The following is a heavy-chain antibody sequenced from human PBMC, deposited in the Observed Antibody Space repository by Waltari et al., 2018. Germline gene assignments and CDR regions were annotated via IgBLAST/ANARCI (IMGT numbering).Heavy chain of an antibody. D-gene: IGHD2-2*01. CDR1: GGSFSGYY. CDR2: INHSGST. J-gene: IGHJ4*02. Sequence: QVQLQQWGAGLLKPSETLSLTCAVYGGSFSGYYWSWIRQPPGKGLEWIGEINHSGSTHYHPSLRSRVTISVVTSKNQFSLKLSSVTAADTAVYYCARDHSYGDQLQPEPILSYWGQGTLVTVSS. V-gene: IGHV4-34*01. CDR3: ARDHSYGDQLQPEPILSY.